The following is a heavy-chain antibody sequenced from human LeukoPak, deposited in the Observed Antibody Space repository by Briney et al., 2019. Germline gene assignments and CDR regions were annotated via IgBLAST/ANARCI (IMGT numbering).Heavy chain of an antibody. D-gene: IGHD3-3*01. CDR1: GFTFSSYW. CDR3: ARGGLYYDFWQ. Sequence: GGSLRLSCAASGFTFSSYWMSWVRQAPGKGLEWVANIKQDGSEKYYVDSVKGRFTISRDNAKNSLHLQMNSLRAEDTAVYYCARGGLYYDFWQGGQGTLVTVSS. V-gene: IGHV3-7*04. CDR2: IKQDGSEK. J-gene: IGHJ4*02.